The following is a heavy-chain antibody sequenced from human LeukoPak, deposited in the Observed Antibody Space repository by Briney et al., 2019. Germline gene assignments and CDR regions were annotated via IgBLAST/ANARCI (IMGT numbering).Heavy chain of an antibody. J-gene: IGHJ4*02. CDR3: ARAGYDFWSGSIYYFDY. V-gene: IGHV3-64*01. Sequence: PGGPLRLSCAASGFTFSSYAMHWVRQAPGKGLEYVSAISSNGGSTYYANSVKGRFTISRGNSKNTLYLQMGSLRAEDMAVYYCARAGYDFWSGSIYYFDYWGQGTLVTVSS. CDR2: ISSNGGST. D-gene: IGHD3-3*01. CDR1: GFTFSSYA.